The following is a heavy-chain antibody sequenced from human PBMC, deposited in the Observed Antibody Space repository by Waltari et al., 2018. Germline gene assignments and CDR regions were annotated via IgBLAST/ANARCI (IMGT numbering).Heavy chain of an antibody. Sequence: QVQLVESGGAVVQPGRSLRLSCAASGFTFNTYTMHWVRQAPGKGLQWVAAISFDWSKQYYLDSLKGRFTISRDNSNNTLYLQMNSLRAGDTAVYFCARVPDLVSGSFFAYWGQGALVTVSA. CDR1: GFTFNTYT. CDR3: ARVPDLVSGSFFAY. J-gene: IGHJ4*02. CDR2: ISFDWSKQ. V-gene: IGHV3-30*01. D-gene: IGHD3-10*01.